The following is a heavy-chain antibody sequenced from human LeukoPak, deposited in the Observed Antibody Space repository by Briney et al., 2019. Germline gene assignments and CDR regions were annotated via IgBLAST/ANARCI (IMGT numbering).Heavy chain of an antibody. J-gene: IGHJ2*01. CDR3: AREVELRYFDL. D-gene: IGHD1-7*01. CDR1: GGSISSYY. Sequence: SETLSLTCTVSGGSISSYYWSWIRQPPGKGLEWIGYIYYSGSTNYNPSLKSRVTISVDTSKNQFSLKLSSVTAADTAVYYCAREVELRYFDLWGRGTLVTVSS. CDR2: IYYSGST. V-gene: IGHV4-59*01.